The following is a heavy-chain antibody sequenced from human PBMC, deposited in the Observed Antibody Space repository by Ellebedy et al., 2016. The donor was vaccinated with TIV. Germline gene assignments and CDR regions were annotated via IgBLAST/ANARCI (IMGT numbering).Heavy chain of an antibody. V-gene: IGHV3-23*05. D-gene: IGHD1-14*01. CDR2: IFCSGRQR. CDR3: ADEPWGVGPAFDI. Sequence: PGGSLRLSCAASGFTFSPYAMAWVRQAPGKGLEWVSGIFCSGRQRYADSVKGRFTISRDNSKNTLYLRMDSLRVEDTAIYYCADEPWGVGPAFDIWGQGTMVTVSS. J-gene: IGHJ3*02. CDR1: GFTFSPYA.